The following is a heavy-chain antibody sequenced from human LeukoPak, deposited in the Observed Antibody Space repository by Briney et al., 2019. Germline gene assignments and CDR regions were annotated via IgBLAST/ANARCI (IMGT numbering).Heavy chain of an antibody. V-gene: IGHV3-48*03. J-gene: IGHJ4*02. Sequence: GGSLRLSCAASGFTFSSYEMNWVRQAPGKGLEWISYISISSSTIYYAHSVKGRFTISRDNAKNSLYLQMNSLRAEDTALYYCARGLTVVAIDYWGQGTLVTVS. D-gene: IGHD2-15*01. CDR3: ARGLTVVAIDY. CDR2: ISISSSTI. CDR1: GFTFSSYE.